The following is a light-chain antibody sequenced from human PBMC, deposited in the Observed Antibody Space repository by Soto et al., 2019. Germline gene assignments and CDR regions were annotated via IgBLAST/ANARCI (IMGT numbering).Light chain of an antibody. CDR3: QQLLSYPIT. V-gene: IGKV1-9*01. CDR1: QGISSY. J-gene: IGKJ5*01. CDR2: AAS. Sequence: DIHLTHSPSFLSASVGDRVTITCRASQGISSYLAWYQQKPGKAPKLLIYAASTLQSGVPLRFSGSGSGTSFTLTISSLQPEDFATYYCQQLLSYPITFGQGTRLEIK.